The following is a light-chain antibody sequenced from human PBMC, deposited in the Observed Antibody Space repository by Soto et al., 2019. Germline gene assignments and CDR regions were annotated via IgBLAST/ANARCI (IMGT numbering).Light chain of an antibody. Sequence: QSVLTQPPSVSGAPGQRVTISCTGSSANIGAAYNVDWYQQLPGTAPKLLIYGNNNRPSGVPARFPGSKSGTSASLAIAGLQAEDEGDYYCQSYDSSLSGYGFGTGTKVTVL. CDR2: GNN. V-gene: IGLV1-40*01. J-gene: IGLJ1*01. CDR3: QSYDSSLSGYG. CDR1: SANIGAAYN.